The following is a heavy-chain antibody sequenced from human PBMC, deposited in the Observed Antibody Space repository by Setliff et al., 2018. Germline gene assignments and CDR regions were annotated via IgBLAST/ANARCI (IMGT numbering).Heavy chain of an antibody. CDR3: ARSPPNRGSGSGWYGDF. CDR2: ISPYNGDT. Sequence: ASVKVSCKASGYSFTSYGITWVRQAPGQGLEWMGWISPYNGDTRSQQKFQGRVTVTTDTPTSTGYLELRSLTSDDTAVYYCARSPPNRGSGSGWYGDFWGQGTMVTVSS. V-gene: IGHV1-18*04. CDR1: GYSFTSYG. J-gene: IGHJ4*02. D-gene: IGHD6-19*01.